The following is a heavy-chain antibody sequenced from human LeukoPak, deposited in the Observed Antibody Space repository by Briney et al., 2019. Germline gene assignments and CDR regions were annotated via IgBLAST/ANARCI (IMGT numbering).Heavy chain of an antibody. D-gene: IGHD3-3*01. J-gene: IGHJ4*02. Sequence: PETLSLTCTVSGYSISNGYYWGWIRQPPGKGLEWVGSIYHRGSTYYNPSLRSRVTISLDRSKKKFSLKLTSVTAADTAVYFCARGAEYYAIWRGYAGYSDYWGQGISVTVSS. V-gene: IGHV4-38-2*02. CDR2: IYHRGST. CDR3: ARGAEYYAIWRGYAGYSDY. CDR1: GYSISNGYY.